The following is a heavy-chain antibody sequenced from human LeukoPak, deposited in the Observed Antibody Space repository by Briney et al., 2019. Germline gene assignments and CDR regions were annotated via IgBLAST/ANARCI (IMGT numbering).Heavy chain of an antibody. CDR2: IIPILGIA. J-gene: IGHJ4*02. CDR3: ARKGLENYYGSGSYYPDY. Sequence: GSSVKVSCKASVGTFSSYAISWGRQTPGQGLEWVGRIIPILGIANYAQKYESRLTITADKSTSTAYMELSSLRSDDTAVYYCARKGLENYYGSGSYYPDYWGQGTLVTLSS. V-gene: IGHV1-69*04. D-gene: IGHD3-10*01. CDR1: VGTFSSYA.